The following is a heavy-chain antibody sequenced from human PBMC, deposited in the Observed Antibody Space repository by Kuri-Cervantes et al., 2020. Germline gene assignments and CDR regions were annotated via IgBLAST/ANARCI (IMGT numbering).Heavy chain of an antibody. J-gene: IGHJ6*02. D-gene: IGHD4-11*01. CDR3: ARGGPSLQYYYYGMDV. CDR2: ISWDGGST. CDR1: GFTFDDYT. V-gene: IGHV3-43*01. Sequence: GESLKISCAASGFTFDDYTMHWVRQAPGKGLEWVSLISWDGGSTYYADSVKGRFTISRDNSENTLYLQMNSLRAEDTAVYYCARGGPSLQYYYYGMDVWGQGTTVTVSS.